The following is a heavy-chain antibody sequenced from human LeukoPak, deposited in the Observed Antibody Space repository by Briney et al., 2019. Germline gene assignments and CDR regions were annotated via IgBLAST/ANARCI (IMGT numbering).Heavy chain of an antibody. D-gene: IGHD5-12*01. Sequence: GGSLRLSCAASGFTFSSYAMSWVRHAPGKWLEWVSAISGSGGSTYYADSVKGRFTISRDNSKNTLYLQMNSLRAEDTAVYYCARDYLGGYSGYEPDYWGQGTLVTVSS. J-gene: IGHJ4*02. CDR3: ARDYLGGYSGYEPDY. V-gene: IGHV3-23*01. CDR2: ISGSGGST. CDR1: GFTFSSYA.